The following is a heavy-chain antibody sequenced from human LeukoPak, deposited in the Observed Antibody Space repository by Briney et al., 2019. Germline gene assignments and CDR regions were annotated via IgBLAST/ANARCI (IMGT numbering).Heavy chain of an antibody. J-gene: IGHJ4*02. CDR2: IRYDGSNK. CDR3: AKERYYDSNNYFDY. D-gene: IGHD3-22*01. V-gene: IGHV3-30*02. CDR1: GFTFSSYG. Sequence: GGSLRLSCAASGFTFSSYGMHWVRQAPGKGQEWVAFIRYDGSNKYYADSVKGRFTISRDNSKNTLYLQMNSLRAEDTAVYYCAKERYYDSNNYFDYWGQGTLVTVSS.